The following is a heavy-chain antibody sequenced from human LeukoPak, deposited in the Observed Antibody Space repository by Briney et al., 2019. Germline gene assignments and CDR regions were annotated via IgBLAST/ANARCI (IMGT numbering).Heavy chain of an antibody. CDR2: INNDGSSP. J-gene: IGHJ4*02. Sequence: GGSLRLSCAASGFTFSNERMHWVRQAPGKGLLWVSYINNDGSSPTYAGSVKGRFTISRDNAKNTVYLQMNSLTVEDTGVYFCAKSDPPLPYWGQGALVTVSS. V-gene: IGHV3-74*01. CDR3: AKSDPPLPY. CDR1: GFTFSNER.